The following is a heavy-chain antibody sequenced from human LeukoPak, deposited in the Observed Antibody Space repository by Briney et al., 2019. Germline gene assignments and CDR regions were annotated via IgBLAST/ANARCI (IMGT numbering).Heavy chain of an antibody. D-gene: IGHD3-9*01. CDR3: ARGPPYYDILTGPYDY. Sequence: RASVKVSCKASGYTFTGYYMHWVRQAPGQGLEWMGWINPNSGGTNYAQKFQGRVTMTRDTSISTAYMELSRLRSDDTAVYYCARGPPYYDILTGPYDYWGQGTLVTVSS. CDR2: INPNSGGT. J-gene: IGHJ4*02. V-gene: IGHV1-2*02. CDR1: GYTFTGYY.